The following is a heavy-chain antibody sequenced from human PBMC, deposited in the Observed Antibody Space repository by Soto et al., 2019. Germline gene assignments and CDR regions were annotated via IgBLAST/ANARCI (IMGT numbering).Heavy chain of an antibody. CDR2: IYHGGTT. V-gene: IGHV4-38-2*02. CDR1: CYSISSGSY. Sequence: SETLSLTCTVSCYSISSGSYWAWIRQPPGKGPEWIASIYHGGTTFYNPSLKSRITISVDTSNNQFSLKLTSVTAADTAVYYCARVHVMVVARSTFDVWGHGTLVTV. CDR3: ARVHVMVVARSTFDV. D-gene: IGHD2-2*01. J-gene: IGHJ2*01.